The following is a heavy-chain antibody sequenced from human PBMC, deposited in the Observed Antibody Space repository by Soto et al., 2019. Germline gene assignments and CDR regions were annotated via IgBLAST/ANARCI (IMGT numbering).Heavy chain of an antibody. Sequence: TLSLTCAVSGGSISSGGYSWSWIRQPPGKFLEWIGYIYHSASTYYNPSLKSRVTISVDRSKNQFSLKLSSATAADTAVYYCARGRVNYDILTGYSTYYFDYWGQGTLVTVSS. D-gene: IGHD3-9*01. CDR2: IYHSAST. V-gene: IGHV4-30-2*01. CDR1: GGSISSGGYS. CDR3: ARGRVNYDILTGYSTYYFDY. J-gene: IGHJ4*02.